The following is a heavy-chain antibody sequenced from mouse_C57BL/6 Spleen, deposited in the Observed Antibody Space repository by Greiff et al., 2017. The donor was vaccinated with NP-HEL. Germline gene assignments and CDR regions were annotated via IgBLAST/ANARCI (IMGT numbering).Heavy chain of an antibody. CDR1: GYTFTSYW. Sequence: QVQLQQSGAELVKPGASVKMSCKASGYTFTSYWITWVKQRPGQGLEWIGMIHPNSGSTNYNEKFKSKATLTVDKSSSTAYMQLSSLTSEDSAVYYCARQDYVNPGYFDVWGTGTTVTVSS. V-gene: IGHV1-64*01. CDR3: ARQDYVNPGYFDV. D-gene: IGHD2-1*01. CDR2: IHPNSGST. J-gene: IGHJ1*03.